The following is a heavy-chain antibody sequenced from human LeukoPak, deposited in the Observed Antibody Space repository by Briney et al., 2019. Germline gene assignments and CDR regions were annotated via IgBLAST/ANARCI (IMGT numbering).Heavy chain of an antibody. V-gene: IGHV3-23*01. CDR2: ISGSGGST. J-gene: IGHJ4*02. Sequence: GGSLRLSCAASGFTFSSYGMSWVRQAPGKGLEWVSAISGSGGSTYYADSVKGRFTISRDNSKNTLYLQMNSLRAEDTAVYYCARDQVGATFEVDYWGQGTLVTVSS. CDR1: GFTFSSYG. CDR3: ARDQVGATFEVDY. D-gene: IGHD1-26*01.